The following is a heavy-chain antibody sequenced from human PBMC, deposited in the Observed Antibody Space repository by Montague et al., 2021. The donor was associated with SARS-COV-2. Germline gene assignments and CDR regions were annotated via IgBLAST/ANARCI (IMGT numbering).Heavy chain of an antibody. D-gene: IGHD6-19*01. CDR3: VRASLIKARIAVAGTTVY. J-gene: IGHJ4*02. Sequence: SLRLSCAASGFTFNNYAMHWVRQAPGKGLEWVAIISYDGSNKYYADSVKGRSAISRDNSKNTLCLQMNSLRAEDAAVYYCVRASLIKARIAVAGTTVYWGQGTLVTISS. V-gene: IGHV3-30*09. CDR2: ISYDGSNK. CDR1: GFTFNNYA.